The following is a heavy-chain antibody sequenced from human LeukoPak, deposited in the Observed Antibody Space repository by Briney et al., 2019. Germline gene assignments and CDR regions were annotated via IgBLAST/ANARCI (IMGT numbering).Heavy chain of an antibody. CDR3: ARIAEDDYGGNSEDY. D-gene: IGHD4-23*01. CDR1: GGSISSSSYY. CDR2: IYYSGST. V-gene: IGHV4-39*01. J-gene: IGHJ4*02. Sequence: SAPLSLTCTVSGGSISSSSYYWGWIRQPPGKGLEWIGSIYYSGSTYYNPSLKSRVTISVDTSKNQFSLKLSSVTAADTAVYYCARIAEDDYGGNSEDYWGQGTLVTVSS.